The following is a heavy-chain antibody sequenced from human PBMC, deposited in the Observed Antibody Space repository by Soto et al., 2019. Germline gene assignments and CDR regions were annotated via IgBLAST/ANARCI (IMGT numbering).Heavy chain of an antibody. D-gene: IGHD3-10*01. J-gene: IGHJ4*02. CDR1: GFPFTTYG. CDR3: VGGQYYFDY. CDR2: ISYDGSNT. V-gene: IGHV3-30*03. Sequence: QVQLLESGGGVVQPGRSLRLSCAASGFPFTTYGMHWVREGPGKGLEWVAVISYDGSNTYYADSVKGRFTIYRDNSKNMLYLQMNSLRPEDTALYYCVGGQYYFDYRGQGTLVTVFS.